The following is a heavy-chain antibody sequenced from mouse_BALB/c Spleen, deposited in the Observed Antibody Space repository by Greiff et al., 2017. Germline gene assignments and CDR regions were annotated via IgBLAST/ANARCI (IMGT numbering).Heavy chain of an antibody. D-gene: IGHD2-14*01. CDR3: ASGYDVWFAD. J-gene: IGHJ3*01. V-gene: IGHV14-3*02. CDR1: GFNIKDTY. Sequence: EVQLQESGAELVKPGASVKLSCTASGFNIKDTYMPWVKQRPEQGLEWIGRIDPANGNTKYDPKFQGKSTITADTSSNTAYLQLSSLTSEDTAVYYCASGYDVWFADWGQGTLVTVSA. CDR2: IDPANGNT.